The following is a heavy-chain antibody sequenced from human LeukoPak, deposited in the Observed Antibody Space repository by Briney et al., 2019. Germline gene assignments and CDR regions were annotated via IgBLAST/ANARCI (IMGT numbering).Heavy chain of an antibody. J-gene: IGHJ3*02. CDR3: ARSLKLGESWFDAFDI. CDR1: GYTFTGYY. CDR2: INPNSGGT. D-gene: IGHD3-10*01. V-gene: IGHV1-2*02. Sequence: ASVKVSCKASGYTFTGYYMHWVRQAPGQGHEWMGWINPNSGGTNYAQKFQGRVTMTRDTSISTAYMELSRLRSDDTAVYYCARSLKLGESWFDAFDIWGQGTMVTVSS.